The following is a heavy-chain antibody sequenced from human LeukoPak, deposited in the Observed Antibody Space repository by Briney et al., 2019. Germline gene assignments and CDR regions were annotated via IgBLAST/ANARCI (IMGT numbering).Heavy chain of an antibody. CDR3: TRPMSGDYYDSSGYALGY. V-gene: IGHV3-73*01. D-gene: IGHD3-22*01. CDR2: IRSKANSYAT. CDR1: GFTFSGSA. Sequence: GGSLRLSCAASGFTFSGSAMHWVRQASGKGLEWVGRIRSKANSYATAYAASVKGRFTISRDDSKNKAYLQMNSLKTEDTAVYYCTRPMSGDYYDSSGYALGYWGQGTLVTVSS. J-gene: IGHJ4*02.